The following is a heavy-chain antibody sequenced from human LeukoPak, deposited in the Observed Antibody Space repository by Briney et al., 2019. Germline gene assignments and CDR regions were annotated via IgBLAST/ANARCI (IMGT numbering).Heavy chain of an antibody. Sequence: ASVKVSCKVSGYTLTELSMHWVLQAPGKGLEWMGGFDPEDGETIYAQKFQGRVTMTEDTSTDTAYMELSSLRSEDTAVYYCATDLYSSGWFDYWGQGTLVTVSS. J-gene: IGHJ5*01. CDR2: FDPEDGET. V-gene: IGHV1-24*01. D-gene: IGHD6-19*01. CDR1: GYTLTELS. CDR3: ATDLYSSGWFDY.